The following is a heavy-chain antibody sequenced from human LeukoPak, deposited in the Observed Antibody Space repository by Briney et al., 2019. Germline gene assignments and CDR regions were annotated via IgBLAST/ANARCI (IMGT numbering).Heavy chain of an antibody. CDR3: ARDISGGSHVFDI. V-gene: IGHV4-59*08. J-gene: IGHJ3*02. CDR2: IYYSGST. Sequence: SETLSLTCTVSGGSSSGYYWNWIRQPPGKGLEWIGSIYYSGSTNYNPSLESRVTFSVDTSKNQFSLRLNSVTAADTAVYYCARDISGGSHVFDIWGQGTMVTVSS. D-gene: IGHD3-3*02. CDR1: GGSSSGYY.